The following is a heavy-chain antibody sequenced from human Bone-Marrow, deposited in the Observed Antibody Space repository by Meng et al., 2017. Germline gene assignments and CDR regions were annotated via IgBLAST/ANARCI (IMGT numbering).Heavy chain of an antibody. CDR2: IRSKAYGGTT. J-gene: IGHJ4*02. V-gene: IGHV3-49*03. CDR1: GLTLGDYS. Sequence: GESLKISCTASGLTLGDYSMSWFRQAPGKGLEWVGFIRSKAYGGTTEYAASVKGRFTISRDDSKSIAYLQMNSLKTEDTAVYYCTREYYYDSSGYYYWGQGTLVTVSS. D-gene: IGHD3-22*01. CDR3: TREYYYDSSGYYY.